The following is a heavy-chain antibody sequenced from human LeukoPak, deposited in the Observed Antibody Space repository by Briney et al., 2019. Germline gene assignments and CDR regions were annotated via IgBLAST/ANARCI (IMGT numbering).Heavy chain of an antibody. V-gene: IGHV4-59*08. D-gene: IGHD2-15*01. CDR2: AYYSGHT. CDR1: GGSISDNY. CDR3: ARHPFATPFDY. J-gene: IGHJ4*02. Sequence: TSETLSLTCTVSGGSISDNYWSWIRQPPGKGLEWIGYAYYSGHTNYNSSLKSRVTMSLDTSKSQFSLRLSSVTAADPAVYFCARHPFATPFDYWGPGTLVTVSS.